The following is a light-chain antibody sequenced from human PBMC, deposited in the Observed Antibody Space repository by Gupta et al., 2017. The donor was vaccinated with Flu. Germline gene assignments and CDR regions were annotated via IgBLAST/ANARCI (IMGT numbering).Light chain of an antibody. J-gene: IGLJ2*01. CDR2: EVS. CDR1: SSDVGGYNY. Sequence: ITISGTGTSSDVGGYNYVSWYQQHPGKAPNLMIYEVSNRPSGVSNRFSGSKSGNTASLTIAGLQAEDEADYYCSSYTSSSTLVVFGGGTKLTVL. V-gene: IGLV2-14*01. CDR3: SSYTSSSTLVV.